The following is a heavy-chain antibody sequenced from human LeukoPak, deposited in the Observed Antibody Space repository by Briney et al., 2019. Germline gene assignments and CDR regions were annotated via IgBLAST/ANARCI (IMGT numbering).Heavy chain of an antibody. CDR1: GGSISSYY. D-gene: IGHD3-16*02. CDR3: ARDFSDYVWGSYRHGMDV. Sequence: SEILSLTCTVSGGSISSYYWSWIRQPPGKGLEWIGYIYYNGSTNYNPSLKSRVTISVDTSKNQFSLKLSSVTAADTAVYYCARDFSDYVWGSYRHGMDVWGQGTTVTVSS. V-gene: IGHV4-59*01. J-gene: IGHJ6*02. CDR2: IYYNGST.